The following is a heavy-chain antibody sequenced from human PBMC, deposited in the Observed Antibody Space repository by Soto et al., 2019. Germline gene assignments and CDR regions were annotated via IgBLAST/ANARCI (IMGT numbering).Heavy chain of an antibody. V-gene: IGHV5-51*01. CDR2: IYPGDSDT. J-gene: IGHJ4*02. Sequence: GESLKFSCKGSGYSFTSYWIGWVRQMPGKGLEWMGIIYPGDSDTRYSPSFQGQVTISADKSISTAYLQWSSLQASDTAMYYCAIQNWGWAPASDYWGQATLLSGSS. CDR3: AIQNWGWAPASDY. CDR1: GYSFTSYW. D-gene: IGHD3-16*01.